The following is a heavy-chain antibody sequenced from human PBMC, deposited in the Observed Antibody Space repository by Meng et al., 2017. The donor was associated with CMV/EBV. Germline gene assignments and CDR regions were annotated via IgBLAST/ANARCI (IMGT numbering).Heavy chain of an antibody. CDR1: GVAHSRGDYD. D-gene: IGHD4-23*01. CDR2: IYTTGST. J-gene: IGHJ4*02. Sequence: HAQPLEAGPGLPTPSQTLSLHSTVSGVAHSRGDYDSPCIHHPPVKVLCVIGCIYTTGSTYYNPSLKSRVTTSVHTSNNQFSLKLSSVTPADTAVYYCARVTSTVAGAFDYWGQGTLVTVSS. V-gene: IGHV4-30-4*08. CDR3: ARVTSTVAGAFDY.